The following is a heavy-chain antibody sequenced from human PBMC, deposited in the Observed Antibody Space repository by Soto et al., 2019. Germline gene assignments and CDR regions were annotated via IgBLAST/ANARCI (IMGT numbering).Heavy chain of an antibody. V-gene: IGHV1-69*02. D-gene: IGHD3-10*01. CDR2: IIPILGIA. Sequence: QVQLVQSGAEVKKPGSSVKVSCKASRGTFSSYTISWVRQAPGQGLEWMGMIIPILGIANYAQKFQGRVTITADKSTSTAYMELSSLRSEDTAVYYCASPGSGYYYYMDVWGKGTTVTVSS. CDR3: ASPGSGYYYYMDV. CDR1: RGTFSSYT. J-gene: IGHJ6*03.